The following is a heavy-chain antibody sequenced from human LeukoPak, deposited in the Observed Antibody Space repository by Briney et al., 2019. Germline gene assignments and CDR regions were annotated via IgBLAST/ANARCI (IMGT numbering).Heavy chain of an antibody. V-gene: IGHV1-18*01. CDR2: ISAYNGNT. CDR1: GYTFTSYG. D-gene: IGHD3-22*01. CDR3: ARGVITMIVAAGDYFQH. J-gene: IGHJ1*01. Sequence: GSSVKVSCKASGYTFTSYGISWVRQAPGQGLEWMGWISAYNGNTNYAQKLQGRVTMTTDTSTSTAYMELRSLRSDDTAVYYCARGVITMIVAAGDYFQHWGQGTLVTVSS.